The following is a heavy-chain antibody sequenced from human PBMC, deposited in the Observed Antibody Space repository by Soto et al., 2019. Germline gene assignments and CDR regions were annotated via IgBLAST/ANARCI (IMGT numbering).Heavy chain of an antibody. J-gene: IGHJ5*02. CDR1: GYTFTSYG. D-gene: IGHD6-13*01. Sequence: ASVKVSCKASGYTFTSYGISWVRQAPGQGLEWMGWISAYNGNTNYAQKLQGRVTMTTGTSTSTAYMELRSLRSDDTAVYYCARAYSSSLYGWFDPCGQGTLVTVSS. CDR3: ARAYSSSLYGWFDP. V-gene: IGHV1-18*04. CDR2: ISAYNGNT.